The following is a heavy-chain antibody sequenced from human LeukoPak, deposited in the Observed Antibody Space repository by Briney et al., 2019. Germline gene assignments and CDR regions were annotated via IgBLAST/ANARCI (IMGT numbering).Heavy chain of an antibody. CDR2: ISSSSSYI. J-gene: IGHJ6*03. Sequence: PGGSLRFSCAASGFTFSSYSMNWVRQAPGKGLEWVSSISSSSSYIYYADSVKGRFTNSRDNAKNSLYLQMNSLRAEDTAVYYCARGDPPYYYYYMDVWGKGTTVTVSS. CDR1: GFTFSSYS. V-gene: IGHV3-21*01. CDR3: ARGDPPYYYYYMDV.